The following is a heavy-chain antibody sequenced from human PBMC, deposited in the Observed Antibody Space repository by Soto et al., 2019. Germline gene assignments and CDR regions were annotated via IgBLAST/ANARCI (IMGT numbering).Heavy chain of an antibody. CDR3: ARGSWDDVSGHYYMDV. J-gene: IGHJ6*03. D-gene: IGHD1-1*01. CDR1: GDSVSSNSAG. V-gene: IGHV6-1*01. CDR2: TYYRSKWYF. Sequence: QVQLQLSGPGLVTPPQTLSLTCAISGDSVSSNSAGWNWIRQTPSRGLEWLGRTYYRSKWYFNYAVSVESRININPDTSKNQFSLQLSSVTPDDTAVYYCARGSWDDVSGHYYMDVWGKGTTVTVSS.